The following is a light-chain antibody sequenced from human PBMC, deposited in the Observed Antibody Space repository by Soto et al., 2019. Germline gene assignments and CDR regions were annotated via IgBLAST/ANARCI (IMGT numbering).Light chain of an antibody. CDR2: DAS. J-gene: IGKJ1*01. Sequence: DIQMTQSPSTLSASVGDRVTITCRASQSISSWLAWYQQKPGKAPKLLIYDASSLESGVPSRFSGSGSGTESTLTISSLQPDDFATYYCQQYERYSTFGQGTKVDIK. V-gene: IGKV1-5*01. CDR3: QQYERYST. CDR1: QSISSW.